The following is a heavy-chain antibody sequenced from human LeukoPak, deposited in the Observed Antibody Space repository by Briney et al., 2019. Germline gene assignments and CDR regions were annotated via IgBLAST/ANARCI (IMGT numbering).Heavy chain of an antibody. Sequence: ASVKVSCKASGYTFTSYGISWVRQAPGQGLEWMGWINPNSGDTNYAQKFQGRVTMTRDTSISTAYMELSRLRSDDTAIYYCARDISDCSSTSCSRLHFDYWGQGTLVTVSS. D-gene: IGHD2-2*01. V-gene: IGHV1-2*02. CDR2: INPNSGDT. CDR1: GYTFTSYG. J-gene: IGHJ4*02. CDR3: ARDISDCSSTSCSRLHFDY.